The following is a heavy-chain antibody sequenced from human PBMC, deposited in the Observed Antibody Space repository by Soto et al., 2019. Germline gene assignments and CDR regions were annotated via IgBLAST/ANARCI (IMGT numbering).Heavy chain of an antibody. CDR2: ISGSGGST. D-gene: IGHD3-22*01. Sequence: GGSLRLSCAASGFTFSSYAMSWVRQAPGKGLEWVSAISGSGGSTYYADSVKGRFTISRDNSKNTLYLQMNSLRAEDTAVYYCAKDIGDTMIVVVITTTSFDYWGQGTLVTVSS. V-gene: IGHV3-23*01. CDR1: GFTFSSYA. J-gene: IGHJ4*02. CDR3: AKDIGDTMIVVVITTTSFDY.